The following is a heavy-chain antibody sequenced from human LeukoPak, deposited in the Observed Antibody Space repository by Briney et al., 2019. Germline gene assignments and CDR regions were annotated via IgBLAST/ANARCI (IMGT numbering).Heavy chain of an antibody. CDR2: IYSGGST. V-gene: IGHV3-53*01. J-gene: IGHJ6*02. CDR3: ARDRKPTPLYYGMDV. Sequence: GGSLRLSCAASGFTVGSNYMSWVRQAPGKGLEWVSVIYSGGSTYYADSVKGRFTISRDNSKNTLYLQMNSLRAEDTAVYYCARDRKPTPLYYGMDVWGQGTTVTVSS. CDR1: GFTVGSNY.